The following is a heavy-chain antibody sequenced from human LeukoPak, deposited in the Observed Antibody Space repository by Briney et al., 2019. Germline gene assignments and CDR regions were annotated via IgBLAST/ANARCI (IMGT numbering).Heavy chain of an antibody. Sequence: GASVKVSCKASGYTFMKYGFSWVRQAPGQGLEWLGWISTHNGNTKYAGKFQGRVTMTTDTSTSTAYMELRSLRSDDTAVYHCARDPKWEGWNTEGRVMDVWGQGTTVTVSS. V-gene: IGHV1-18*01. J-gene: IGHJ6*02. CDR3: ARDPKWEGWNTEGRVMDV. D-gene: IGHD1-26*01. CDR2: ISTHNGNT. CDR1: GYTFMKYG.